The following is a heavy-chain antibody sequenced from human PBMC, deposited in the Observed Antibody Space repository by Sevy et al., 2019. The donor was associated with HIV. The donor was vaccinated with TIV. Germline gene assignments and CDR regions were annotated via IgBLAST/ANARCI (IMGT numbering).Heavy chain of an antibody. CDR1: GFIFSDYY. V-gene: IGHV3-11*06. J-gene: IGHJ6*02. CDR3: ARGKGRFLEWLLSPDGMDV. Sequence: GGSLRLSCAASGFIFSDYYMTWIRQAPGKGLECVSYISGSGSYINDADSVKGRFTISRDNAKNSLYLQMNSLRAEDTCVYYCARGKGRFLEWLLSPDGMDVWGQGTTVTVSS. D-gene: IGHD3-3*01. CDR2: ISGSGSYI.